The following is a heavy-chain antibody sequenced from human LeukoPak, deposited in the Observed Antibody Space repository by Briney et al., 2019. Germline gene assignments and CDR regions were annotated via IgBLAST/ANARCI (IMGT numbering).Heavy chain of an antibody. CDR2: IKQDGSEK. CDR3: ARDKSITMTGGPTFQH. Sequence: GGSLRLSCAASGFTFSSYWMSWVRQAPGKGLEWVANIKQDGSEKYYVDSVKGRFTISRDNAKNSLYLQMNSLRAEDTAVYYCARDKSITMTGGPTFQHWGQGTLVTVSS. D-gene: IGHD3-10*02. V-gene: IGHV3-7*01. CDR1: GFTFSSYW. J-gene: IGHJ1*01.